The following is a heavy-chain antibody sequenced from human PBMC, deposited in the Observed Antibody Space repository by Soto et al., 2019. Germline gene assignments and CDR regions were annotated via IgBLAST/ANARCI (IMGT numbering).Heavy chain of an antibody. CDR1: GGSISTYY. CDR2: IYYSGST. J-gene: IGHJ5*02. V-gene: IGHV4-59*07. CDR3: ARAGFGGHDGNWIDP. D-gene: IGHD3-10*01. Sequence: QVQLQESGPGMVKPSDTLSLTCTVSGGSISTYYWTWIRQPPGKGLEWIGYIYYSGSTNYNPSLKSRVTILVDTSKNEFSLRLSSVTAADTAVYYCARAGFGGHDGNWIDPWGQGTLVTVST.